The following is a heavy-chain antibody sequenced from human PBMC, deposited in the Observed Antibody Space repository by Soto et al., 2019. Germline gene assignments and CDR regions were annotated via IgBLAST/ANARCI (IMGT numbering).Heavy chain of an antibody. V-gene: IGHV3-21*01. CDR3: ARDWDGDYAGPADAFDI. Sequence: EVQLVESGGGLVKPGGSLRLSCAASRFTFSSYSMNWVRQAPGKGLEWVSSISSSSSYIYYADSVKGRFTISSDNAKNSLYLQMTSLRAEDTAVYYCARDWDGDYAGPADAFDIWGQGTMVTVSS. D-gene: IGHD4-17*01. CDR2: ISSSSSYI. J-gene: IGHJ3*02. CDR1: RFTFSSYS.